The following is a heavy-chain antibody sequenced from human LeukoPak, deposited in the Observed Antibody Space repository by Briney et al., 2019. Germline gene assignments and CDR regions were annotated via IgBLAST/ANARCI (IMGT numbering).Heavy chain of an antibody. CDR1: GFIFNDYA. V-gene: IGHV3-43D*03. CDR2: SGWTGIGT. J-gene: IGHJ4*02. CDR3: VRARAASLGYFDS. D-gene: IGHD7-27*01. Sequence: GGSLRLSCAVSGFIFNDYALHWVRQVPGKGLEWLSFSGWTGIGTDYGDSVKGRFTISRDDSKNSLYLQMHSLRSEDSALYYCVRARAASLGYFDSWGQGTLVTVSS.